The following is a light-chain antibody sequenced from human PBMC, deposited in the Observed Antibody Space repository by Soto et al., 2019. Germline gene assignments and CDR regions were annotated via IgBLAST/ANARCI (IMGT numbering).Light chain of an antibody. CDR1: QSVISRY. CDR2: DAS. J-gene: IGKJ4*01. Sequence: VLTQSPGTLSLSPGGRATLTCRASQSVISRYIAWYQQKPGQAPRLLIYDASTRATGIPDRFSGSGSGTDFTLTISRLEPEDFAVYFCQQYCTSLTFGGGTKVEIK. CDR3: QQYCTSLT. V-gene: IGKV3-20*01.